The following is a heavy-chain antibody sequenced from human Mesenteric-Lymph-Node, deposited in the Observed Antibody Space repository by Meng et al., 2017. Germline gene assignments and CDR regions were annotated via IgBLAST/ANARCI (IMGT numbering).Heavy chain of an antibody. CDR3: ARDADYGEKSPLGY. CDR1: GYSISSGYY. J-gene: IGHJ4*02. CDR2: IYHSGST. D-gene: IGHD4-17*01. Sequence: SETLSLTCTVSGYSISSGYYWGWIRQPPGKGLEWIGSIYHSGSTYYNPSLKSRVTISVDTSKNQFSLKLSSVTAADTAVYYCARDADYGEKSPLGYWGQGTLVTVSS. V-gene: IGHV4-38-2*02.